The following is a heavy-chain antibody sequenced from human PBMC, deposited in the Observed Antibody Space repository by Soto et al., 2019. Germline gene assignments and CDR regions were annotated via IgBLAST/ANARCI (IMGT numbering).Heavy chain of an antibody. CDR1: GGSISSYY. CDR3: ARAAVGAPGWFDP. CDR2: IYYSGST. V-gene: IGHV4-59*01. Sequence: SETLSLTCTVSGGSISSYYWSWIRQPPGKGLEWIGYIYYSGSTNYNPSLKSRVTISVDTSKNQFSLKLSSVTAADTAVYYCARAAVGAPGWFDPWGQGTLVTVSS. J-gene: IGHJ5*02. D-gene: IGHD1-26*01.